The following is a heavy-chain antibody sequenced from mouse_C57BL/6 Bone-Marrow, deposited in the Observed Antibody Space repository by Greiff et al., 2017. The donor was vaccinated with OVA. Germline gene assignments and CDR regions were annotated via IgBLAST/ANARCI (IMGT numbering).Heavy chain of an antibody. V-gene: IGHV1-74*01. CDR3: AIIDYYGSSYGYFDV. Sequence: VQLQQSGAELVKPGASVKVSCKASGYTFTSYWMHWVKQRPGQGLEWIGRIHPSDSDTNYNQKFKGKATLTVDKSSSPAYMQLSSLTSEDSAVYYCAIIDYYGSSYGYFDVWGTGTTVTVSS. D-gene: IGHD1-1*01. J-gene: IGHJ1*03. CDR2: IHPSDSDT. CDR1: GYTFTSYW.